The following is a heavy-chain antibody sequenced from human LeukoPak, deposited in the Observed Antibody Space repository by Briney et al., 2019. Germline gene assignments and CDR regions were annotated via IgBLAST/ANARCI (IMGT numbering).Heavy chain of an antibody. V-gene: IGHV4-61*08. CDR1: GGSISS. D-gene: IGHD2-15*01. CDR3: ARGVVAAPQTFDY. CDR2: IYFSGST. Sequence: SETLSLTCTVSGGSISSFYWSWFYWSWIRQPPGKGLEWIGYIYFSGSTNYNPSLKSRVTISVDTSKNQFSLKLSSVTAADTAVYYYARGVVAAPQTFDYWGQGTLVTVSS. J-gene: IGHJ4*02.